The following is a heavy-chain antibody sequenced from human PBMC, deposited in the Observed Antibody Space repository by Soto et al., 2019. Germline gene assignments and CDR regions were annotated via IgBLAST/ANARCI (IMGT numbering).Heavy chain of an antibody. CDR1: GFTFSTYA. Sequence: GGSLRLSWAASGFTFSTYAMIWVRQAPGKGLEWVSVITGSGGSTYYADSVKGRFTISRDTSKNTLFLQMNSLRAEDTAVYYCAKDRYGDYGGTDYWGQGTMVTVSS. V-gene: IGHV3-23*01. J-gene: IGHJ4*02. CDR3: AKDRYGDYGGTDY. CDR2: ITGSGGST. D-gene: IGHD4-17*01.